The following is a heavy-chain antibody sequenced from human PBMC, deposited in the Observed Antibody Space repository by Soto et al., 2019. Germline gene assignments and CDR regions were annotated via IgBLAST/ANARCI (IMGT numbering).Heavy chain of an antibody. CDR3: AKDMGEQWLGYYYYGMDV. CDR2: ISWNSGSI. Sequence: PGGSLRLSCAASGFTFDDYAMHWVRQAPGKGLEWVSGISWNSGSIGNADSVKGRFTISRDNAKNSLYLQMNSLRAEDTALYYCAKDMGEQWLGYYYYGMDVWGQGTTVTVSS. V-gene: IGHV3-9*01. J-gene: IGHJ6*02. D-gene: IGHD6-19*01. CDR1: GFTFDDYA.